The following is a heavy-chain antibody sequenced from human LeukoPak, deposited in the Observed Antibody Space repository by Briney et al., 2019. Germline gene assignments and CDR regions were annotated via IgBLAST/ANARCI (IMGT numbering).Heavy chain of an antibody. D-gene: IGHD5-12*01. CDR1: GYTFTRNY. Sequence: ASVKVSCKASGYTFTRNYMHWVRQAPGQGLEWMGIINPRGGSTTYAQKFQGRLTMTRDTSTSTVYMELSSLRSEDTAVYYCARDPGLRMVGFDPWGQGTLVTVSS. CDR2: INPRGGST. V-gene: IGHV1-46*01. CDR3: ARDPGLRMVGFDP. J-gene: IGHJ5*02.